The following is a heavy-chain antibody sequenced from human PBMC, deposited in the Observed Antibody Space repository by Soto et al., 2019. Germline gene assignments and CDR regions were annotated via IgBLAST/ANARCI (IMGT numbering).Heavy chain of an antibody. Sequence: PSETLSLTCTVSGGSISCSTCFWGWIRQPPGEGLEWIGSIYYSRITYYNPSLKSRVTISVDTSKNQFSLKLSSVTVADTAVYYCAMLPYSGRNYYFDYWGQGTLVTVSS. CDR3: AMLPYSGRNYYFDY. CDR2: IYYSRIT. CDR1: GGSISCSTCF. V-gene: IGHV4-39*01. J-gene: IGHJ4*02. D-gene: IGHD1-26*01.